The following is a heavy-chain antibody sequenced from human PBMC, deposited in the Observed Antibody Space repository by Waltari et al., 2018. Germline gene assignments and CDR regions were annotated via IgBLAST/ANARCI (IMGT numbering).Heavy chain of an antibody. V-gene: IGHV3-53*01. J-gene: IGHJ4*02. CDR3: ASSPKEGY. CDR1: GFTVNNNY. Sequence: EVQLVESGGGLIQPGGSLRVSCAASGFTVNNNYMIWVRQAPGKGLEWGSLIFSGGNTFYADSVRGRFTISRDSSKNTLYLQMNSLRTEDTAVYYCASSPKEGYWGQGTLVTVSS. CDR2: IFSGGNT.